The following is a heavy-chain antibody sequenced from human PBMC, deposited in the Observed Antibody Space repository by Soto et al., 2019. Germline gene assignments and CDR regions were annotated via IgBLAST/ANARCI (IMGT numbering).Heavy chain of an antibody. J-gene: IGHJ6*02. CDR2: VSSSGTTM. CDR1: GFTFSDYY. V-gene: IGHV3-11*01. D-gene: IGHD7-27*01. Sequence: PGGSLRLSCAASGFTFSDYYMSWIRQAPGKGLEWVSYVSSSGTTMYYADSVKGRFTISRDNAKKSLYLQMNSLRAEDTAVYYCARTNWGPYYYYGMDVWGQGTTVTVSS. CDR3: ARTNWGPYYYYGMDV.